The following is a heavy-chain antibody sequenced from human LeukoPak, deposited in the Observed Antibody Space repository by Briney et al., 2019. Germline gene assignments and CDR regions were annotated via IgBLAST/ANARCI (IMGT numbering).Heavy chain of an antibody. D-gene: IGHD1-26*01. V-gene: IGHV1-8*03. J-gene: IGHJ4*02. Sequence: GASVKVSCKASGYTFTSYDINWVRQATGQGLEWMGWMNPNSGNTGYAQKFQGRVTITRNTSISTAYMELSSLRSEDTAVYCCARKSGSYFSGRGYDYWGQGTLVTVSS. CDR3: ARKSGSYFSGRGYDY. CDR2: MNPNSGNT. CDR1: GYTFTSYD.